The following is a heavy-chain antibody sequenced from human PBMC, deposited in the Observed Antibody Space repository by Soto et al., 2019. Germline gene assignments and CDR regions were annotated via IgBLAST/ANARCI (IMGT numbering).Heavy chain of an antibody. CDR3: ARVGTWIQLWSPYMDV. Sequence: PSETLSLTCTVPGGSISSYYWSWIRQPPGKGLELIGYIYYSGSTNYNPSLKSRVTISVDTSKNQFSLKLSSVTAADTAVYYCARVGTWIQLWSPYMDVWGKGTTVTVSS. V-gene: IGHV4-59*01. J-gene: IGHJ6*03. D-gene: IGHD5-18*01. CDR1: GGSISSYY. CDR2: IYYSGST.